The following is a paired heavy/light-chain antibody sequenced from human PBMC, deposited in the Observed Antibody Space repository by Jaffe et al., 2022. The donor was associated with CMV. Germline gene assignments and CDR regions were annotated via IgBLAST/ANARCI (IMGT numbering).Light chain of an antibody. CDR3: GGWDDSLSGWV. J-gene: IGLJ3*02. CDR2: RNN. V-gene: IGLV1-47*01. Sequence: QSVLTQPPSASGTPGQRVTISCFGSSSNIGSNYVYWYQQLPGTAPKLLIYRNNQRPSGVPDRFSVSKSGTSASLAISGLRSEDEADYFCGGWDDSLSGWVFGGGTKLTVL. CDR1: SSNIGSNY.
Heavy chain of an antibody. CDR3: AKGDVSGIRHYFDH. CDR2: ISGGADST. D-gene: IGHD5-12*01. V-gene: IGHV3-23*04. J-gene: IGHJ4*02. Sequence: EVQLVESGGGLVQSGGSLRLSCAASGFTFSTYAIDWVRQAPGKGLERVSAISGGADSTYYADSVKGRFTISRDNSKNTVYLQMNSLRAEDTAVYYCAKGDVSGIRHYFDHWGQGTLVTVSS. CDR1: GFTFSTYA.